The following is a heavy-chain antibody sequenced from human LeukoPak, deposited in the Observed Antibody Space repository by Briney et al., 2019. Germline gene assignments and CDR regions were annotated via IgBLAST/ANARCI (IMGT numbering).Heavy chain of an antibody. Sequence: PSETLSLTCAVHGGSLSNYYWSWIRQPPGKGLEWIGEINHSGSTNYNPSLKSRVTMSVDTSKNQVSLKLASVTAADTAVYYCARVYSYGFSSIDYWGQGALVTVSS. CDR3: ARVYSYGFSSIDY. CDR1: GGSLSNYY. J-gene: IGHJ4*02. V-gene: IGHV4-34*01. D-gene: IGHD5-18*01. CDR2: INHSGST.